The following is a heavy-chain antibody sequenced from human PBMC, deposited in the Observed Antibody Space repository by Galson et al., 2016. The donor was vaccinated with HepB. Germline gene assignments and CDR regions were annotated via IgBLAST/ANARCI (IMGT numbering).Heavy chain of an antibody. CDR3: ARPLNYDDSSGYTFDI. CDR1: GYSFTSYG. D-gene: IGHD3-22*01. V-gene: IGHV1-18*01. J-gene: IGHJ4*02. Sequence: SVKVSCKASGYSFTSYGIGWVRQAPGQGLEWMGWISAYNRNTKYAQKFQGRVTMTTDTSTSTAYMELRSLRYDDTAVYYCARPLNYDDSSGYTFDIWGQGTLVTGSS. CDR2: ISAYNRNT.